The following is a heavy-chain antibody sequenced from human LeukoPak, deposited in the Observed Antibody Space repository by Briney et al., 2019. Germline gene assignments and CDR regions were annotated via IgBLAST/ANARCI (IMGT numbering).Heavy chain of an antibody. CDR2: LSGSGSNT. V-gene: IGHV3-23*01. Sequence: GGSLRLSCAASGFTFSDYYMSWIRQAPGKGLEWASALSGSGSNTYYADSVKGRFTISRDNSKNTLYLQMNSLRAEDTAVYYCAKDRRPTTVVTYPSDWGQGTLVTVSS. CDR3: AKDRRPTTVVTYPSD. CDR1: GFTFSDYY. D-gene: IGHD4-11*01. J-gene: IGHJ4*02.